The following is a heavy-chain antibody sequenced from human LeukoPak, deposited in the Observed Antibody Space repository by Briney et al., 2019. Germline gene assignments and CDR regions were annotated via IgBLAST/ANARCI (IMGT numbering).Heavy chain of an antibody. CDR1: EFTFSSHL. D-gene: IGHD3-16*01. CDR2: MRQDGSEK. V-gene: IGHV3-7*01. CDR3: AREGEAFDY. Sequence: GGSLRLSCAASEFTFSSHLISWVRQAPGKGLEWVANMRQDGSEKFYADSVKGRFTISRDNAKNSLYLQMNSLRVEDTAVYYCAREGEAFDYWGQGTLVTVSS. J-gene: IGHJ4*02.